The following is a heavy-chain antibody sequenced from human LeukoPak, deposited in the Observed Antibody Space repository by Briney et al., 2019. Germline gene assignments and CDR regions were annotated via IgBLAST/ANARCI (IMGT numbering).Heavy chain of an antibody. V-gene: IGHV1-2*02. D-gene: IGHD3-3*01. Sequence: ASVKVSCKASGYTFTGYYMHWVRQAPGQGLEWMGWINPNSGGTNYAQKFQGRVTMTRDTSISTAYMELSRLRSDDTAVYYCARDIYVFWGANPQIFDYGGQGPLVPVSS. J-gene: IGHJ4*02. CDR2: INPNSGGT. CDR1: GYTFTGYY. CDR3: ARDIYVFWGANPQIFDY.